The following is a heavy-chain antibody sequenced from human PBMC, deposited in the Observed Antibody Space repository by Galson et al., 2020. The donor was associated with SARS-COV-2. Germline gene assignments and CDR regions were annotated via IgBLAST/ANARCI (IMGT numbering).Heavy chain of an antibody. CDR1: GSTFGNYA. J-gene: IGHJ4*02. Sequence: GGSLRPSCVDPGSTFGNYAMTWVRQAPGKGLEWVSAISVSGISTYYADPVKGRFTIPIENSNNRVYLQMKSLRAEDTAVYYCAKDKPRIAVLLNYWGQGTLVTVSS. V-gene: IGHV3-23*01. CDR2: ISVSGIST. D-gene: IGHD6-19*01. CDR3: AKDKPRIAVLLNY.